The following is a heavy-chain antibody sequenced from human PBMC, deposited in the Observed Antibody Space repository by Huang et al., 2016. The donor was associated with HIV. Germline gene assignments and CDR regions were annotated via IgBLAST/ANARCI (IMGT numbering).Heavy chain of an antibody. CDR2: MDYSGST. CDR3: VRHRPNYDFWSGYYPYFDD. Sequence: QVQLQESGRGLVKPSETLSLTCTVSGGSISSSFYYWGWIRQSPGKGLEWIGSMDYSGSTYYHPSLKGRGTISADTSNSQFSLKLTSVTAADSAVYYCVRHRPNYDFWSGYYPYFDDWGQGTLVTVSS. D-gene: IGHD3-3*01. CDR1: GGSISSSFYY. J-gene: IGHJ4*02. V-gene: IGHV4-39*01.